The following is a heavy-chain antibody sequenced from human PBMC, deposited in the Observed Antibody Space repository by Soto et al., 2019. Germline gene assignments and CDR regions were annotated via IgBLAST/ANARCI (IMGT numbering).Heavy chain of an antibody. V-gene: IGHV3-33*01. Sequence: GGSLRLSCAASGFTFSSYGMHWVRQAPGKGLEWVAVIWYDGSNKYYADSVKGRFTISRDNSKNTLYLQMNSLRAEDTAVYYCARYYDILTGYPDYWGQGTLVTVSS. CDR2: IWYDGSNK. CDR1: GFTFSSYG. J-gene: IGHJ4*02. D-gene: IGHD3-9*01. CDR3: ARYYDILTGYPDY.